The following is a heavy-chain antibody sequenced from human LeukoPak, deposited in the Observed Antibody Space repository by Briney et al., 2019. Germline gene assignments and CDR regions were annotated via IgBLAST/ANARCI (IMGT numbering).Heavy chain of an antibody. D-gene: IGHD5-12*01. CDR2: IIPIFGTA. J-gene: IGHJ6*03. CDR3: ARDRGRGSGYSDYYYYYMDV. Sequence: SVKVSCKASGGTFSSYAICWVRQAPGQGLEWMGGIIPIFGTANYAQKFQGRVTITADESASTAYMELSSLRSEDTAVYYCARDRGRGSGYSDYYYYYMDVWGKGTTVTVSS. V-gene: IGHV1-69*13. CDR1: GGTFSSYA.